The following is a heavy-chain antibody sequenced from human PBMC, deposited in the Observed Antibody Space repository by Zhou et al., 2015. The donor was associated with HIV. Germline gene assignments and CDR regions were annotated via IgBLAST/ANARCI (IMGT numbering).Heavy chain of an antibody. V-gene: IGHV1-69*01. D-gene: IGHD4-17*01. CDR1: GGTFSSYA. J-gene: IGHJ6*03. CDR2: IIPIFGTA. CDR3: ASTAEERDYEGDYYYYMDV. Sequence: QVQLVQSGAEVKKPGSSVKVSCKASGGTFSSYAISWVRQAPGQGLEWMGGIIPIFGTANYAQKFQGRVTITADESTSTAYMELSSLRSEDTAVYYCASTAEERDYEGDYYYYMDVWGKGTTVTVSS.